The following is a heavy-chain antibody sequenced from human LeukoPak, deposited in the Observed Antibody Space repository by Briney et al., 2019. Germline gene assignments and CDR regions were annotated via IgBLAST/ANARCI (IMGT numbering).Heavy chain of an antibody. Sequence: GRSLRLSCVASGFTFSSYGMHWVRQAPGKGLKWVAVISYDGSNKYYADSVKGRFTISRDNSKNTLYLQMNSLRAEDTAVYYCASDIAVAGTPPNYYYYGMDVRGQGTTVTVSS. V-gene: IGHV3-30*03. CDR3: ASDIAVAGTPPNYYYYGMDV. D-gene: IGHD6-19*01. CDR1: GFTFSSYG. CDR2: ISYDGSNK. J-gene: IGHJ6*02.